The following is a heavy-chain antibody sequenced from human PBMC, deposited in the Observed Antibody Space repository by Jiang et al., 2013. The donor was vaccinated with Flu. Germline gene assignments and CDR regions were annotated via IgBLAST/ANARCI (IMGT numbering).Heavy chain of an antibody. D-gene: IGHD6-13*01. CDR3: ARGTSGYGSSWYTH. Sequence: GAEVKKPGSSVKVSCKASGGSFSSYAINWVRQAPGQGLEWMGRIMPIFATTNYAQKFQGRVTITADESTTTAYMELYSLRSGDAAVYYCARGTSGYGSSWYTHWGQGTLVTVSS. CDR2: IMPIFATT. J-gene: IGHJ4*02. CDR1: GGSFSSYA. V-gene: IGHV1-69*01.